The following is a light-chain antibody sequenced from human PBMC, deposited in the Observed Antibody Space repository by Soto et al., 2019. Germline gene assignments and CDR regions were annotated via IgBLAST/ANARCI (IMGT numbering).Light chain of an antibody. V-gene: IGKV1-9*01. J-gene: IGKJ3*01. CDR3: QQLNSYVFT. CDR2: AAS. Sequence: DIQLTQSPSFLSASVGDRVTISCRASQDVSRFLAWYQQKPGKAPNLLIYAASTLQSGVPSRFSGSGSGTDFTLTISSLQPEDFATDYCQQLNSYVFTFGPGTKVDIK. CDR1: QDVSRF.